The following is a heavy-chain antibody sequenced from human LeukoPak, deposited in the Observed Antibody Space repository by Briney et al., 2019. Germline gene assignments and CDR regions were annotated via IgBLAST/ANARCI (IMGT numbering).Heavy chain of an antibody. CDR2: IIPIFGTA. D-gene: IGHD3-9*01. J-gene: IGHJ6*02. CDR3: ARLPLTGYSRGYYYGMDV. V-gene: IGHV1-69*13. CDR1: GGTFSRYA. Sequence: ASVKVSCKASGGTFSRYAISWVRQAPGQGLEWMGGIIPIFGTANHAQKFQGRVTITADESTSTAYMGLSSLRSEDTAVYYCARLPLTGYSRGYYYGMDVWGQGTTVTVSS.